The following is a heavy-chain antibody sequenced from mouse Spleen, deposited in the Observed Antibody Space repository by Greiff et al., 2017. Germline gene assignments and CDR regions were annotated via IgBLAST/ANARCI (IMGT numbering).Heavy chain of an antibody. J-gene: IGHJ4*01. CDR1: GYTFTDYN. CDR2: INPNNGGT. V-gene: IGHV1-22*01. D-gene: IGHD1-1*01. CDR3: ARGTTVVGYAMDY. Sequence: EVQLQQSGPELVKPGASVKMSCKASGYTFTDYNMHWVKQSHGKSLEWIGYINPNNGGTSYNQKFKGKATLTVNKSSSTAYMELRSLTSEDSAVYYCARGTTVVGYAMDYWGQGTSVTVSS.